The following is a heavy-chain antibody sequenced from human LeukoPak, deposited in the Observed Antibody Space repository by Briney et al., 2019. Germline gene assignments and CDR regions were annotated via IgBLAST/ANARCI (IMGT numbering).Heavy chain of an antibody. CDR1: GGSMTNYD. D-gene: IGHD6-19*01. V-gene: IGHV4-4*07. CDR3: VRASNIGWYQFDY. CDR2: IQTSGSI. J-gene: IGHJ4*02. Sequence: SETLSLTCTVSGGSMTNYDWSWVRQPAGKGLEWIGRIQTSGSINYNPSLKSRVTISIDTSEKQLSLKLSSVTAADSAVHYCVRASNIGWYQFDYWGQGTLVTVSS.